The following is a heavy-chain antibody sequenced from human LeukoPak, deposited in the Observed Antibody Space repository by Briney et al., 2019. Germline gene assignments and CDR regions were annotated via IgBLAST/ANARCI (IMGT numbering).Heavy chain of an antibody. CDR2: ITEDGNEK. CDR3: ARDGGLGYCSGGSCYYYYYYMDV. D-gene: IGHD2-15*01. CDR1: GFTFRKHW. V-gene: IGHV3-7*01. J-gene: IGHJ6*03. Sequence: PGGSMRLSCAADGFTFRKHWMSWVRQAKGKGLECVAKITEDGNEKHYVDSVEGRFTISRDNTRNSLYLQMNSLRDDDTAVYYCARDGGLGYCSGGSCYYYYYYMDVWGKGTTVTVSS.